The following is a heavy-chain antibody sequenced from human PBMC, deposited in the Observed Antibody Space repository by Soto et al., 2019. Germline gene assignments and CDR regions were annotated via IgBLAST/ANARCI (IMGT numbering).Heavy chain of an antibody. Sequence: PSETLSLTCAVYGGSFSGYYWSWIRQPPGKGLEWIGEINHSGSTNYNPSLKSRVTISVDTSKNQFSLKLSSVTAAGTAVYYCARGRGWNNYFDYWGQGTLVTVS. CDR1: GGSFSGYY. J-gene: IGHJ4*02. V-gene: IGHV4-34*01. D-gene: IGHD1-1*01. CDR2: INHSGST. CDR3: ARGRGWNNYFDY.